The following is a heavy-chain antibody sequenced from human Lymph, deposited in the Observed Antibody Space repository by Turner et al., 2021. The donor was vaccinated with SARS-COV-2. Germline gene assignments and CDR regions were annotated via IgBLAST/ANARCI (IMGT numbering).Heavy chain of an antibody. CDR3: AKGDGYPPHGLLDP. V-gene: IGHV1-8*01. Sequence: QVQLVQSGAEVKKPGASVKVSCKASGYTFTSYDIHWVRQATGQGLEWMGWMNPNSGDTGYAQKFQGRVTMTRNTSISTAYMELNSLTSDDTAVYYCAKGDGYPPHGLLDPWGQGTLVTVSS. CDR1: GYTFTSYD. D-gene: IGHD6-25*01. CDR2: MNPNSGDT. J-gene: IGHJ5*02.